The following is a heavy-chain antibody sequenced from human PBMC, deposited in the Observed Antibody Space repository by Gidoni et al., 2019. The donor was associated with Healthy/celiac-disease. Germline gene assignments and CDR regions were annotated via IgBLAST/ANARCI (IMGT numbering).Heavy chain of an antibody. CDR1: GVSFRGSY. D-gene: IGHD6-19*01. CDR2: INHSGST. Sequence: QVQLQQWGAGLLKPSDTPSLPLAVYGVSFRGSYWSWIRPPPGKGLAWIGEINHSGSTNYNPALKSRVTISVETSKNQFSRKLSSVTAADTAVCYCARGRDGYSSGWYFVQGRQNWCDPWGQGTLVTVSS. J-gene: IGHJ5*02. V-gene: IGHV4-34*01. CDR3: ARGRDGYSSGWYFVQGRQNWCDP.